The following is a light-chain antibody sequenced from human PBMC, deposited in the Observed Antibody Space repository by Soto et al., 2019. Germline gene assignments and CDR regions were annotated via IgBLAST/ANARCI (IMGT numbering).Light chain of an antibody. Sequence: DIQMTQSPSTLSASVGDRVTITCRASQSISTYLHWYQQKPGKAPNLLIYAASTLQSGVPSRFSGSGSGTDFTLTISSLQPEDFATYFCQHHYSTPLTFGEGTKVDIK. J-gene: IGKJ4*01. CDR1: QSISTY. V-gene: IGKV1-39*01. CDR2: AAS. CDR3: QHHYSTPLT.